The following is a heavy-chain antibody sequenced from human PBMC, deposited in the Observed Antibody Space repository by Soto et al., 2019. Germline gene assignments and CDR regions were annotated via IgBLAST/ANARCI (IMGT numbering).Heavy chain of an antibody. CDR1: RFTFSSYS. D-gene: IGHD6-19*01. V-gene: IGHV3-21*04. CDR2: ISSSSSCI. J-gene: IGHJ6*02. CDR3: ANLYSSGWSFYYYGMDV. Sequence: GSLRLSCAASRFTFSSYSVNGVLQTPLNWLELVSSISSSSSCIYYADSVKGRFTISRDNSKNTLYLQMNSLRAEDTAVYYCANLYSSGWSFYYYGMDVWGQGTTVTVSS.